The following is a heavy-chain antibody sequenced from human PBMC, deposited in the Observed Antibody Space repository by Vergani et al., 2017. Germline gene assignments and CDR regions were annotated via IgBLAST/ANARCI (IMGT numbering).Heavy chain of an antibody. CDR1: GFTFSSYW. Sequence: EVQLVESGGGLVQPGGSLRLSCAASGFTFSSYWMSWVRQAPGKGLEWVANIKQDGSEKYYVDSVKGRFTISRDNAKNSLYLQMNSLRAEDTAVYYCARDLAIAAADEYYFDYWGQGTLVTVSS. V-gene: IGHV3-7*01. CDR2: IKQDGSEK. D-gene: IGHD6-13*01. CDR3: ARDLAIAAADEYYFDY. J-gene: IGHJ4*02.